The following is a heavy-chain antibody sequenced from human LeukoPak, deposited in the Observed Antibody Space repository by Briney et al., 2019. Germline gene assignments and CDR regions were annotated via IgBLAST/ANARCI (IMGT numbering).Heavy chain of an antibody. Sequence: SETLSLTCAVSGGSISSNNWWSWVRQPPGKGLEWIGEIYHSGSTNYNPSLKSRVNLSVDKSKSQFSLKLNSVTAADTAVYYCARDPVKVPAADSGWFDPWGQGTLVTVSS. J-gene: IGHJ5*02. CDR3: ARDPVKVPAADSGWFDP. CDR1: GGSISSNNW. V-gene: IGHV4-4*02. CDR2: IYHSGST. D-gene: IGHD2-2*01.